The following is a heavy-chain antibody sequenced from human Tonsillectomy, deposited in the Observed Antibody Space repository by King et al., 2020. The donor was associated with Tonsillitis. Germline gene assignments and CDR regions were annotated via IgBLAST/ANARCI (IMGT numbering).Heavy chain of an antibody. D-gene: IGHD3-10*01. CDR1: GFTFSSYA. J-gene: IGHJ4*02. V-gene: IGHV3-23*04. CDR2: ISGGGGST. CDR3: AKDPTYYKTTYYFDY. Sequence: VQLVESGGGLVQPGGSLRVPCAASGFTFSSYAMSWVRQAPGKGLEWVSLISGGGGSTYYADSVKGRFTISRDNSKNTLYLQMNSLRVEDTAVYYCAKDPTYYKTTYYFDYWGQGTLVTVSS.